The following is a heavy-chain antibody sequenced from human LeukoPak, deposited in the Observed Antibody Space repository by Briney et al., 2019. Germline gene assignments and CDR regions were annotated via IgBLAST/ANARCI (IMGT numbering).Heavy chain of an antibody. CDR1: EYTFTTYD. J-gene: IGHJ6*02. Sequence: ASVKVSCKASEYTFTTYDINWVRQATGQGLEWMGWMNPKSGNTDYAQKFQGRVTMTRNTSIGTAYMELSSLRSEDTAVYYCARRNSAQRPPRTMDVWGQGTTVTVSS. D-gene: IGHD6-25*01. CDR3: ARRNSAQRPPRTMDV. CDR2: MNPKSGNT. V-gene: IGHV1-8*01.